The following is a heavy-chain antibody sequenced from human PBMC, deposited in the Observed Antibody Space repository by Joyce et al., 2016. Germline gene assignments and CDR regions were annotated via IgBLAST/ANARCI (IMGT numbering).Heavy chain of an antibody. CDR1: GYSFTTYW. CDR3: ARQRLRQNDAFDI. V-gene: IGHV5-10-1*03. Sequence: EVQLVQSGAEVKKPGESLRISCKGSGYSFTTYWITWVRQMPGKGLEWMGRIDPSDSYTNYSPSLQGHVTFSADKSFNIAYLQWSSLNASDTAIYYCARQRLRQNDAFDIWGQGTMVTVSS. CDR2: IDPSDSYT. J-gene: IGHJ3*02.